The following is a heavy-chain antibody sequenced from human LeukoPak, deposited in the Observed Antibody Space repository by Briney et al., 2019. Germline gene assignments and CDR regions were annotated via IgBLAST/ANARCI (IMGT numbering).Heavy chain of an antibody. CDR2: ISGSGGST. CDR3: AKPVIRDSSGLVEGDAFDI. CDR1: GFAFSSYA. V-gene: IGHV3-23*01. J-gene: IGHJ3*02. Sequence: AGGSLRLSCAASGFAFSSYAMSWVRQAPGKGLEWVSAISGSGGSTYYADSVKGRFTISRDNSKNTLYLQMNSLRAEDTAVYYCAKPVIRDSSGLVEGDAFDIWGQGTMVTVSS. D-gene: IGHD3-22*01.